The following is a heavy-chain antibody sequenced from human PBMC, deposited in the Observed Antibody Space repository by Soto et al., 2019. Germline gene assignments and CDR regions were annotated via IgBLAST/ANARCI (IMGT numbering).Heavy chain of an antibody. CDR3: AKDSTVTTSLYSYYYGLDV. D-gene: IGHD4-17*01. J-gene: IGHJ6*02. CDR2: ISGRGGST. V-gene: IGHV3-23*01. Sequence: HPGGSLRLSCTASGFTFSNYAMSWVRQAPDKGLEWVSAISGRGGSTYYADPVKGRFTISRDNSKNMLFLQMNSLRAEDTALYYCAKDSTVTTSLYSYYYGLDVWGQGTTVTVSS. CDR1: GFTFSNYA.